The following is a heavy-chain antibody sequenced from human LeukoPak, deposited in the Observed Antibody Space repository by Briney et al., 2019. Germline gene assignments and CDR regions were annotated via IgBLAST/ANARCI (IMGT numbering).Heavy chain of an antibody. J-gene: IGHJ6*03. D-gene: IGHD3-10*01. CDR3: AREVTMVRGVYYYYMDV. CDR2: ISGSGGST. V-gene: IGHV3-23*01. CDR1: GFTFSSYG. Sequence: PGGSLRLSCAASGFTFSSYGMSWVRQAPGKGLEWVSAISGSGGSTYYADSVKGRFTISRDNSKNTLYLQMNSLRAEDTALYYCAREVTMVRGVYYYYMDVWGKGTTVTVSS.